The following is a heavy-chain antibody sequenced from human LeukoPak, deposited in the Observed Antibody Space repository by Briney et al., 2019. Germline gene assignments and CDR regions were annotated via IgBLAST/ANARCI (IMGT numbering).Heavy chain of an antibody. V-gene: IGHV4-59*08. CDR2: IYYSGST. D-gene: IGHD2-21*01. CDR3: ARHYIKVVANWYFDL. CDR1: GGSISSYD. Sequence: SETLSLTCTVSGGSISSYDWSWIRQPPGKGLEWIGYIYYSGSTNYNPSLKSRVTISVDTSKNQFSLKLSSVTAADTAVYYCARHYIKVVANWYFDLWGRGTLVTVSS. J-gene: IGHJ2*01.